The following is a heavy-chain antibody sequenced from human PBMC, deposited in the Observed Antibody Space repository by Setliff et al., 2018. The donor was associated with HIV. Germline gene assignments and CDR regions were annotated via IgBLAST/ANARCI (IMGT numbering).Heavy chain of an antibody. CDR2: ISAYNGNT. CDR3: ARDQLLGFGDPGWFDP. D-gene: IGHD3-10*01. CDR1: GYTFTSYG. V-gene: IGHV1-18*01. J-gene: IGHJ5*02. Sequence: ASVKVSCKASGYTFTSYGISWVRQAPGQGLEWMGWISAYNGNTNYAQKLQGRVTMTTDTSTSTAYMELRSLRSDDTAVYYCARDQLLGFGDPGWFDPWGQGTLVTVSS.